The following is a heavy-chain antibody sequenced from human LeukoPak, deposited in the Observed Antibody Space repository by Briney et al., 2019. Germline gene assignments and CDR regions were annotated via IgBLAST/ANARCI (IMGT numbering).Heavy chain of an antibody. J-gene: IGHJ4*02. D-gene: IGHD3-22*01. CDR1: GDSVSSNSAA. CDR3: ARGGRSFHLGYYYDSSGYSNDY. CDR2: TYYRSKWYN. Sequence: SQTLSLTCAISGDSVSSNSAAWNWIRQSPSRGLEWLGRTYYRSKWYNDYAVSVKSRITINPDTSKNQFSLQLNSVTPEDTAVYYCARGGRSFHLGYYYDSSGYSNDYWGQGTLVTVSS. V-gene: IGHV6-1*01.